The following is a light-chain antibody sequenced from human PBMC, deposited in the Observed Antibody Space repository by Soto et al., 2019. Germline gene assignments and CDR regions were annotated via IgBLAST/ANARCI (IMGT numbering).Light chain of an antibody. CDR3: QQFSSTPSWT. CDR1: QSVSRSD. CDR2: GAS. J-gene: IGKJ1*01. V-gene: IGKV3-20*01. Sequence: EILLTQYPGTLSLSPGERATLSCRASQSVSRSDLAWYQQKPGQAPRLLIYGASSRATGIPDRFSGSGSGTDYTLTISRMEPEDFAVYYCQQFSSTPSWTFGQGTKV.